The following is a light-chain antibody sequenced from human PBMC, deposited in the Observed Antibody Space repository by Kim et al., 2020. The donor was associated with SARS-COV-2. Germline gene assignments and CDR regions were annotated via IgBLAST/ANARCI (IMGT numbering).Light chain of an antibody. Sequence: GQEVTMSCSRNSSNIGYNYVTWYQQFPETAPKLLIYDNKKRPSGIPYRFAGSKSGTSATLRTTGLQTGDEAYYHCGAWDTSLTAGVFGEGPQLTVL. J-gene: IGLJ2*01. CDR1: SSNIGYNY. CDR3: GAWDTSLTAGV. CDR2: DNK. V-gene: IGLV1-51*01.